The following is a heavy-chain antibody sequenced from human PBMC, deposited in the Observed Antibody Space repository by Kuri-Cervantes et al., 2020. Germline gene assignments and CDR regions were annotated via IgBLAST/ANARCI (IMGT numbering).Heavy chain of an antibody. CDR1: GFTFDDYG. V-gene: IGHV3-20*04. CDR3: ARDLTSSSWPNWFDP. CDR2: LNWSGGST. Sequence: GESLRISCAASGFTFDDYGMSWVRQAPGKGLEWVSGLNWSGGSTAYADSVKGRFTISRDNAKNTLYLQMNSLRAEDTAVYYCARDLTSSSWPNWFDPWGQGTLVTVSS. D-gene: IGHD6-13*01. J-gene: IGHJ5*02.